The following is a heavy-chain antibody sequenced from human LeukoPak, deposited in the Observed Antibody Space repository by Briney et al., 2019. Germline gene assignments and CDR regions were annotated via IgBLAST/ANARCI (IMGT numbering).Heavy chain of an antibody. Sequence: AASVKVSCKASGYTFTSYGISWVRQAPGQGLEWMGWISAYNGNTNYAQKFQGRVTMTRDTSTSTVYMELSSLRSEDTAVYYCARPYYYDSSGYPGYWGQGTLVTVSS. CDR2: ISAYNGNT. V-gene: IGHV1-18*01. CDR3: ARPYYYDSSGYPGY. J-gene: IGHJ4*02. CDR1: GYTFTSYG. D-gene: IGHD3-22*01.